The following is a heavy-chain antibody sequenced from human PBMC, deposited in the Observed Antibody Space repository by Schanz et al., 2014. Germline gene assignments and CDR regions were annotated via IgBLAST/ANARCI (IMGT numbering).Heavy chain of an antibody. V-gene: IGHV3-74*01. CDR3: ARDMTSMGESGFYYYGMDV. CDR1: GFTFSTYW. CDR2: INSDGTTT. J-gene: IGHJ6*02. D-gene: IGHD1-26*01. Sequence: EVQLVESGGGLVQPGGSLRLSCAASGFTFSTYWMHWVRQAPGKGLVWVSHINSDGTTTTYADSVKGRFTISRDNAENTLYLQMNSLRVEDTAVYYCARDMTSMGESGFYYYGMDVWGQGTTATVSS.